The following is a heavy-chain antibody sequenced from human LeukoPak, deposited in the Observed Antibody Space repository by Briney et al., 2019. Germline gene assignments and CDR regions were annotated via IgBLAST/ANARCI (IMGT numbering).Heavy chain of an antibody. CDR3: AKDISSGWYQALDV. V-gene: IGHV3-7*03. CDR1: GFTFSSYW. J-gene: IGHJ6*04. CDR2: IRQDGSQK. Sequence: PGGSLRLSCAASGFTFSSYWMSWVRQAPGKGLEWVATIRQDGSQKYYVDSVKGRFTISRDNAKNSLYLQMNSLRAEDTALYYCAKDISSGWYQALDVWGKGTTVTISS. D-gene: IGHD6-19*01.